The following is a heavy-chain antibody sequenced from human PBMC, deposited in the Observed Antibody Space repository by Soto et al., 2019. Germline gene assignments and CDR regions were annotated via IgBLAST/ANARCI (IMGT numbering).Heavy chain of an antibody. CDR2: ISRSGSVI. Sequence: GGSLRLSCAASGFTFSYYYMIWIRQAPGKGLEWVSYISRSGSVIYYADSVKGRFTISRDDAKNSLYLQMNSLRAEDTAVYYCASDSYGVDLGYWGQGTLVTVSS. V-gene: IGHV3-11*01. CDR1: GFTFSYYY. D-gene: IGHD4-17*01. J-gene: IGHJ4*02. CDR3: ASDSYGVDLGY.